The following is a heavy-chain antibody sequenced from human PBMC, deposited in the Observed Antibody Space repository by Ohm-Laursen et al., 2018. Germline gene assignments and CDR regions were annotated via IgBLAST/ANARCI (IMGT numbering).Heavy chain of an antibody. Sequence: SLRLSCAASGLTFSNYAMSRVRQAPGKGLEWVASIKRDGSEGYYVDSVKGRFTISRDNAKNSLSLQMNNLRVEDTAVYYCLRRDDWGQGTLVTVSS. CDR3: LRRDD. CDR1: GLTFSNYA. J-gene: IGHJ4*02. V-gene: IGHV3-7*01. CDR2: IKRDGSEG.